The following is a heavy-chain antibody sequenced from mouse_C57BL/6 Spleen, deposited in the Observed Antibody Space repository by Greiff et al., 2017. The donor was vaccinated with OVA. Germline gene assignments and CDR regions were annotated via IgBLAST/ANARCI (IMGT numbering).Heavy chain of an antibody. CDR2: IYPGSGST. V-gene: IGHV1-55*01. CDR1: GYTFTSYW. D-gene: IGHD2-3*01. Sequence: QVQLQQPGAELVKPGASVKMSCKASGYTFTSYWITWVKQRPGQGLEWIGDIYPGSGSTNYNEKFKSKATLTVDTSSSTAYMQLSSLTSEDSAVYYCARGDGYLRGYYAMDYWGQGTSVTVSS. J-gene: IGHJ4*01. CDR3: ARGDGYLRGYYAMDY.